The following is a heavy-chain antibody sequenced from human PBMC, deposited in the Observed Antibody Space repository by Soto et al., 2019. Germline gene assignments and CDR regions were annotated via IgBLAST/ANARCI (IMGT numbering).Heavy chain of an antibody. J-gene: IGHJ6*02. CDR3: ERDHGDYLYGMDV. Sequence: QVQLVESGGGVVQPGRSLRLSCAASGFTFSSYGMHWVRQAPGKGLEWVAVIWYDGSNKYYADSVKGRFTSSRDNSKNTLYLQMNSLRAEDTAVYYCERDHGDYLYGMDVWGQGTTVTVSS. V-gene: IGHV3-33*01. D-gene: IGHD4-17*01. CDR2: IWYDGSNK. CDR1: GFTFSSYG.